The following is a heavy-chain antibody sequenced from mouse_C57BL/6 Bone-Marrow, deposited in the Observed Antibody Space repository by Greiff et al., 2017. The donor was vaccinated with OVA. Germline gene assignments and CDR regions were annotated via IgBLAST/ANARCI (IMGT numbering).Heavy chain of an antibody. J-gene: IGHJ3*01. CDR2: FYPGSGSI. Sequence: VQLQQSGAELVKPGASVKLSCKASGYTFTEYTIHWVKQRSGQGLEWIGWFYPGSGSIKYNEKFKDKATLTADKSSSTVYMELSRLTSEDSAVYFCARHEALYYYGSSSWFAYWGQGTLVTVSA. CDR3: ARHEALYYYGSSSWFAY. CDR1: GYTFTEYT. D-gene: IGHD1-1*01. V-gene: IGHV1-62-2*01.